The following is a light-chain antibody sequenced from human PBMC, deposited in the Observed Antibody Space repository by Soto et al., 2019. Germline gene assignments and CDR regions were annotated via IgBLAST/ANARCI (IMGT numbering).Light chain of an antibody. CDR2: KVS. V-gene: IGKV2-30*01. CDR1: QSLVYSDGNTD. Sequence: VVMTQSPLSLPVTLGQPASISCRSSQSLVYSDGNTDLNWLQQSPGKSPRRLIYKVSNRDSGVPARFSGSGPGTDLTLKISRVEAEDVGVYYCMQGTHLYFFGEGTKLQIK. CDR3: MQGTHLYF. J-gene: IGKJ2*01.